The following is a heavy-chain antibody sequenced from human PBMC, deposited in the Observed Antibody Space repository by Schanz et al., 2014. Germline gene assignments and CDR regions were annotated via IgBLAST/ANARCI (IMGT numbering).Heavy chain of an antibody. V-gene: IGHV4-61*02. CDR1: GGSIRSGTYY. CDR3: ARDTTWRLDL. CDR2: VFPNGIT. D-gene: IGHD1-1*01. Sequence: QVQLQESGPGLVKPSQTLSLTCTVSGGSIRSGTYYWSWIRQPAGKALEWVGRVFPNGITNYNPSLKSRVPITRDTSKNQSSLPLTSLTAADTAVYYCARDTTWRLDLWGRGTLVTVSS. J-gene: IGHJ2*01.